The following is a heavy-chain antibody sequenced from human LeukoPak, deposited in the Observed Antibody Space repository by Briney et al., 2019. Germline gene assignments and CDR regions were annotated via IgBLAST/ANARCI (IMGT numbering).Heavy chain of an antibody. Sequence: GASVQVSCKASGYTFTSYYMQWVRQAPGHGLEWMGIINPSGGSTSYAQKFQGRVTMTRDTSTSTVYMELSSLRSENTAVYYCARAALRGALDFVYWGQGTLVTVSS. CDR3: ARAALRGALDFVY. J-gene: IGHJ4*02. CDR2: INPSGGST. D-gene: IGHD4-17*01. CDR1: GYTFTSYY. V-gene: IGHV1-46*01.